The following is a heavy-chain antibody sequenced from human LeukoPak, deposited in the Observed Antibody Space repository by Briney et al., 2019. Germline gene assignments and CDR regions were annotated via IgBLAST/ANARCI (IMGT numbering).Heavy chain of an antibody. Sequence: GGSLRLSCAASGFPFSTYATNWVRQAPGKGLEWVSAISGSGGSTYYADSVKGRFTISRDNAKNSLYLQMNSLRAEDTAVYYCARRAGAYSHPYDYWGQGTLVTVSS. CDR1: GFPFSTYA. CDR2: ISGSGGST. CDR3: ARRAGAYSHPYDY. J-gene: IGHJ4*02. V-gene: IGHV3-23*01. D-gene: IGHD4/OR15-4a*01.